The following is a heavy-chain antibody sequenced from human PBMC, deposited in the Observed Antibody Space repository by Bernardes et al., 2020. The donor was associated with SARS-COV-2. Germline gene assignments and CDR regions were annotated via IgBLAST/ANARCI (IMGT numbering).Heavy chain of an antibody. CDR3: ARDLTIMGMDI. Sequence: GSMKLSCAASGFTVSNDFINWVRQAPGKGLEWVSGIYSGTDITYADSVKGRFTISRDNSKNTVYLQMNSLRPEDTAVYYCARDLTIMGMDIWGNGTTVKVSS. D-gene: IGHD5-12*01. J-gene: IGHJ6*04. CDR1: GFTVSNDF. CDR2: IYSGTDI. V-gene: IGHV3-66*02.